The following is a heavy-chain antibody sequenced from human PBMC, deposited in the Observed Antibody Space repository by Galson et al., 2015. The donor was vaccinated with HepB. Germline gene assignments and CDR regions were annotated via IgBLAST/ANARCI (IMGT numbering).Heavy chain of an antibody. CDR2: IIPILGIA. D-gene: IGHD2-15*01. Sequence: SVKVSCKASGGTFSSYAISWVRQAPGQGLEWMGRIIPILGIANYAQKFQGRVTITADKSTSTAYMELSSLRSEDTAVYYCARGLGGSNPASFDYWGQGTLVTVSS. CDR3: ARGLGGSNPASFDY. V-gene: IGHV1-69*04. J-gene: IGHJ4*02. CDR1: GGTFSSYA.